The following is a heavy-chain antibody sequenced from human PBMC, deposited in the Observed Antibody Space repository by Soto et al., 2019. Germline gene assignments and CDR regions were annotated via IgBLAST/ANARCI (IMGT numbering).Heavy chain of an antibody. Sequence: ASVKVSCKASGGTFSSYAISWVRQAPGQGLEWMGRIIPILGTANYAQKFQGRVTITADKSTSTAYMELSSLRSEDTAVYYCARDRRLRRDGYNYVDYWGQGTLVTVSS. CDR1: GGTFSSYA. D-gene: IGHD4-17*01. CDR3: ARDRRLRRDGYNYVDY. CDR2: IIPILGTA. V-gene: IGHV1-69*04. J-gene: IGHJ4*02.